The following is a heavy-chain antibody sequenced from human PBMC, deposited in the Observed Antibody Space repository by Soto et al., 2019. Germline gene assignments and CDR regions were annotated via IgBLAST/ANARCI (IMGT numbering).Heavy chain of an antibody. D-gene: IGHD2-8*02. Sequence: VQLVETGGGLIQPGGSLRLSCAASEFTVSSSYMSWVRQAPGRGPEWVSVIYSGGNTYYADSVKGRFTISRDESKNTLSLQMSSLRVEDTAVYYCARHPPGTAAGTYYGMDVWGQGTAVTVSS. J-gene: IGHJ6*02. CDR3: ARHPPGTAAGTYYGMDV. CDR1: EFTVSSSY. V-gene: IGHV3-53*02. CDR2: IYSGGNT.